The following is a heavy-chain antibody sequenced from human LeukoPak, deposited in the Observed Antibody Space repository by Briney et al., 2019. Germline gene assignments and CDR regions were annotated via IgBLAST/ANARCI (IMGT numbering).Heavy chain of an antibody. Sequence: PGGSLRLSCAASGFAFGQYEMNWVRQAPGKGLEWIAYISVRAGTISYGDSAEGRFTISRDDAKNSLYLQMNGLRVEDTAIYYCAIVFPHYYEVPHGMDVWGQGTTVSV. CDR2: ISVRAGTI. J-gene: IGHJ6*02. V-gene: IGHV3-48*03. D-gene: IGHD3-22*01. CDR3: AIVFPHYYEVPHGMDV. CDR1: GFAFGQYE.